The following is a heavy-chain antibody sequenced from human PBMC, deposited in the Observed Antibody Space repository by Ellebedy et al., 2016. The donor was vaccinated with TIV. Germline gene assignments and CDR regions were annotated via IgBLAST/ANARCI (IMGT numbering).Heavy chain of an antibody. CDR1: GFTFSSYA. CDR3: AKDGGYCSGGTCYQYFHH. CDR2: VSGSGGTA. V-gene: IGHV3-23*01. J-gene: IGHJ1*01. D-gene: IGHD2-15*01. Sequence: GESLKISCAASGFTFSSYAMNWVRQAPGKGLEWVSAVSGSGGTAYYADSVKGRFTISRDNSMSTLYLQMNSLRAEDTAVYYCAKDGGYCSGGTCYQYFHHWGQGTLVTVSP.